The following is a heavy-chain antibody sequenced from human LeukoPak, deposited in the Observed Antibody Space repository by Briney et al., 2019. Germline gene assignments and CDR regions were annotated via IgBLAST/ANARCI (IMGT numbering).Heavy chain of an antibody. D-gene: IGHD3-3*01. CDR1: GFTFDDYA. V-gene: IGHV3-9*01. J-gene: IGHJ6*02. CDR3: AKDITAGYYDFYYGMDV. CDR2: ISWNSGSI. Sequence: GGSLRLSCAASGFTFDDYAMHWVRQAPGKGLEWVSGISWNSGSIDYADSVKGRFTISRGNAKNSLYLQMNSLRAEDTALYYCAKDITAGYYDFYYGMDVWGQGTTVTVSS.